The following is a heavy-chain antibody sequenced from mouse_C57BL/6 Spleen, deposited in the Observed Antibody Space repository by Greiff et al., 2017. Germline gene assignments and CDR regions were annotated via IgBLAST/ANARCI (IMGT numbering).Heavy chain of an antibody. CDR3: ARGGYGNSWYFDV. D-gene: IGHD2-1*01. CDR2: IYPSDSET. Sequence: QVQLQQPGAELVRPGSSVKLSCKASGYTFTSYWMDWVKQRPGQGLEWIGNIYPSDSETHYNQKFKDKATLTVDKSSSTAYMQLSSLTSEDSAVYYCARGGYGNSWYFDVWGTGTTVTVSS. CDR1: GYTFTSYW. J-gene: IGHJ1*03. V-gene: IGHV1-61*01.